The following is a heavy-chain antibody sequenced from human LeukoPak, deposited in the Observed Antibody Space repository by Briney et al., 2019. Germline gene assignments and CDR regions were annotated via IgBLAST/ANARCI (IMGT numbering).Heavy chain of an antibody. CDR1: GGSISSSSYY. J-gene: IGHJ4*02. D-gene: IGHD2-15*01. CDR3: ASTPALRGNFDY. Sequence: SETLSLTCTVPGGSISSSSYYWGWIRQPPGKGLEWIGSIYYSGSTYYNPSLKSRVTISVDTSKNQFSLKLSSVTAADTAVYYCASTPALRGNFDYWGQGTLVTVSS. V-gene: IGHV4-39*07. CDR2: IYYSGST.